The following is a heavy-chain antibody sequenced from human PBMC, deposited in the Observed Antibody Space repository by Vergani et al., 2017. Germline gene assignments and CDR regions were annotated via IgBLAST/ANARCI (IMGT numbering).Heavy chain of an antibody. D-gene: IGHD5-18*01. V-gene: IGHV1-46*03. CDR3: ARVMADKAMVTPSIDY. CDR2: INPSGGST. CDR1: GYTFTSYY. J-gene: IGHJ4*02. Sequence: QVQLVQSGAEVKKPGASVKVSCKASGYTFTSYYLHWVRPAPGQGLEWMGIINPSGGSTSYAQKFQGRVTMTRDTSTSTVYMELSSLRSEETAVYYCARVMADKAMVTPSIDYWGQGTLVTVYS.